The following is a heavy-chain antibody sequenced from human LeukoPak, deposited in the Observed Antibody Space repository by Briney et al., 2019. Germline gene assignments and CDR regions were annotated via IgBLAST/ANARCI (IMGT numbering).Heavy chain of an antibody. Sequence: SGPTLVNPTQTLTLTCTFSGFSLNTNAVVVGWVRQPPGQALEWLTFIYGNDDRRYSPSLESRLTITKDTSKNQVVLTMTDMDYMDTATYYCVHRTTVTSVDHWSQGTLVTVSS. V-gene: IGHV2-5*01. J-gene: IGHJ4*02. D-gene: IGHD4-17*01. CDR3: VHRTTVTSVDH. CDR1: GFSLNTNAVV. CDR2: IYGNDDR.